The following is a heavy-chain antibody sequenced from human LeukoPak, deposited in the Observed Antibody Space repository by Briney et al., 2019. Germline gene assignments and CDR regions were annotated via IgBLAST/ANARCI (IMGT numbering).Heavy chain of an antibody. J-gene: IGHJ3*02. CDR2: IIPIFGTA. D-gene: IGHD3-22*01. CDR1: GGTFSSYA. CDR3: ARDLLYDSSGYYYNYAFDI. V-gene: IGHV1-69*01. Sequence: SVKVSCKASGGTFSSYAISWVRQAPGQGLEWMGGIIPIFGTANYAQKFQGRVTITADESTSTAYMELSSLRSEDTAVYYCARDLLYDSSGYYYNYAFDIWGQGTMVTVSS.